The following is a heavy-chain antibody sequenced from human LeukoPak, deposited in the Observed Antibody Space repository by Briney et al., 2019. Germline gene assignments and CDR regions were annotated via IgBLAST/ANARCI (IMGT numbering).Heavy chain of an antibody. Sequence: GGSLRLSCAASGFTFSNYGMHWVRKAPGKGLEWVAVIWYDGSNKYFIDSVKGRFTISRDNSKNTLYLQMNSLRGEDTAVYYCARASSSWYLVDYWGQGTLVTVSS. J-gene: IGHJ4*02. CDR2: IWYDGSNK. CDR1: GFTFSNYG. D-gene: IGHD6-13*01. CDR3: ARASSSWYLVDY. V-gene: IGHV3-33*01.